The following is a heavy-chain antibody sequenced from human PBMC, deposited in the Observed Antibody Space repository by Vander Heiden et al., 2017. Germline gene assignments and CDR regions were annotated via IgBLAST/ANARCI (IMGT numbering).Heavy chain of an antibody. Sequence: EVQLVESGGGLVQPGRSLRLSCGVSGFLFDEHAMHWVRQAPGKGVEWVSGINWNSGKVVYADSVKGRFTISRDNAKNSLYLQMDSLRVEDTAFYYCARGRTAALSTTPDFWGQGTLVTVSS. CDR2: INWNSGKV. J-gene: IGHJ4*02. CDR3: ARGRTAALSTTPDF. CDR1: GFLFDEHA. D-gene: IGHD2-15*01. V-gene: IGHV3-9*01.